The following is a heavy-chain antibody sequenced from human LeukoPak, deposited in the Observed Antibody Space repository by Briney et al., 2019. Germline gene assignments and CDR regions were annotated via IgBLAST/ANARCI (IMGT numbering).Heavy chain of an antibody. CDR1: GLTFDDYA. CDR3: AKGQWLVRGAAFDI. D-gene: IGHD6-19*01. CDR2: ISWNSGSI. V-gene: IGHV3-9*03. J-gene: IGHJ3*02. Sequence: GGSLRLSCAASGLTFDDYAMHWVRQAPGKGLEWVSGISWNSGSIGYADSVKGRFTISRDNAKNSLYLQMNSLRAEDMALYYCAKGQWLVRGAAFDIWGQGTMVTVSS.